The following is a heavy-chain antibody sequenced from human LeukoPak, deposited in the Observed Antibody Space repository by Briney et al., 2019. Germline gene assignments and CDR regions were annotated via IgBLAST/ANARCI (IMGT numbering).Heavy chain of an antibody. CDR1: GGSISSGSYY. CDR3: ARVSGSYYGVDY. V-gene: IGHV4-61*02. Sequence: PSQTLSLTCTVSGGSISSGSYYWSWIRRPAGEGLEWIGRIYTSGSTNYNPSLKSRVTISVDTSKNQFSLKLSSVTAADTAVYYCARVSGSYYGVDYWGQGTLVTVSS. J-gene: IGHJ4*02. CDR2: IYTSGST. D-gene: IGHD1-26*01.